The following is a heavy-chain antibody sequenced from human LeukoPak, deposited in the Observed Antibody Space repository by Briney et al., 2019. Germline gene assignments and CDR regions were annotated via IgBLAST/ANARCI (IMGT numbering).Heavy chain of an antibody. CDR1: GGSISGYY. Sequence: PSQTLSLTCTVSGGSISGYYWSWIRQSPGKGLVWIGYMYYSGSTNYNPSLKSRVTLSIDMSKNQFSLTLSSVTAAYTALYYCARHFTYYYDSSGYPRDAFDIWGQGTMVTVSS. CDR2: MYYSGST. V-gene: IGHV4-59*08. CDR3: ARHFTYYYDSSGYPRDAFDI. J-gene: IGHJ3*02. D-gene: IGHD3-22*01.